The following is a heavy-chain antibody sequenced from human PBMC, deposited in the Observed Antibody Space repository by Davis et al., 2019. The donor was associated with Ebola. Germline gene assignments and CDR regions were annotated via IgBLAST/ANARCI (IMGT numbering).Heavy chain of an antibody. CDR2: IDPSDSYT. Sequence: GESLKISCKGSGYSFTSYWISWVRQMPGKGLEWMGRIDPSDSYTNYSPSFQGHVTISADKSISTAYLQWSSLKASDTAMYYCARQNAVEAYYYYMDVWGKGTTVTVSS. CDR3: ARQNAVEAYYYYMDV. D-gene: IGHD5-24*01. V-gene: IGHV5-10-1*01. CDR1: GYSFTSYW. J-gene: IGHJ6*03.